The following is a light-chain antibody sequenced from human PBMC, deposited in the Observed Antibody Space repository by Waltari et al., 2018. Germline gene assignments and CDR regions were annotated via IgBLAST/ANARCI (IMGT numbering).Light chain of an antibody. Sequence: QSVLTQPPSVSAAPGQRVTISCSGGRSNIGNNYVSWYRQFPGTAPKLLICEDNGRPSGIAGRFSGSKSGTSATLDITGLQAGDEADYYCGTWDSSLSGAVFGGGTHLTVL. CDR1: RSNIGNNY. J-gene: IGLJ7*01. V-gene: IGLV1-51*02. CDR2: EDN. CDR3: GTWDSSLSGAV.